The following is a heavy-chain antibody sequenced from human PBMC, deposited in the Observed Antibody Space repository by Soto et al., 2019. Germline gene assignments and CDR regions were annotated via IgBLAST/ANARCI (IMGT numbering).Heavy chain of an antibody. CDR2: IYARDSDT. V-gene: IGHV5-51*01. J-gene: IGHJ6*02. CDR1: WYSFGKNC. CDR3: ARQNGEGGDDDHFGFDV. Sequence: GESLKISCEGSWYSFGKNCSARVRQVPGEGLEGMGIIYARDSDTRYSPSFQGQVTFSAGKCIRTAYLPWSSLRESATAMYCCARQNGEGGDDDHFGFDVWGQGTTVTVSS. D-gene: IGHD3-10*01.